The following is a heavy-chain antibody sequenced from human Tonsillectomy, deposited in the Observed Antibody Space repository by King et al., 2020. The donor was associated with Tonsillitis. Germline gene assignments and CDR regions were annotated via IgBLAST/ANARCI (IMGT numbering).Heavy chain of an antibody. CDR2: ISWNSGDT. D-gene: IGHD1-14*01. CDR1: GFTFDNYA. Sequence: VQLVESGGGLVQPGRSLRLSCAASGFTFDNYAMHWVRQAPGKGLEWVSGISWNSGDTCYADSVKGRFTISRDNGKKSLYLQMNSLRAEDTALYYCAKDMGLRKSFGMDVWGQGTTVTVSS. J-gene: IGHJ6*02. V-gene: IGHV3-9*01. CDR3: AKDMGLRKSFGMDV.